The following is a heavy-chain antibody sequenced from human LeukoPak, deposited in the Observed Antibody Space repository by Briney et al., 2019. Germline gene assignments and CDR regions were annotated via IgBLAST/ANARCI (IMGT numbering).Heavy chain of an antibody. J-gene: IGHJ6*04. CDR3: ARWGREYDMDV. CDR1: GGSISSGGYY. CDR2: IYYSGST. Sequence: PSETLSLTCTVSGGSISSGGYYWSWIRQHPGKGLEWIGYIYYSGSTYYNPSLKSRVTISVDTSKNQFSLKLSSVTAADTAVYYCARWGREYDMDVWGKGTTVTVSS. D-gene: IGHD3-16*01. V-gene: IGHV4-31*03.